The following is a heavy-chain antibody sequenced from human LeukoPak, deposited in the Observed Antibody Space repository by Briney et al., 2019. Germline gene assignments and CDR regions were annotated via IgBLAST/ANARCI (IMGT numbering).Heavy chain of an antibody. CDR3: ACGITGTTGFDP. CDR1: GFTFSSYA. Sequence: GGSLRLSCAASGFTFSSYAMHWVRQALGKGLEWVAVISYDGSNKYYADSVKGRFTISRDNSKNTLYLQMNSLRAEDTAVYYCACGITGTTGFDPWGQGTLVTVSS. V-gene: IGHV3-30-3*01. J-gene: IGHJ5*02. D-gene: IGHD1-7*01. CDR2: ISYDGSNK.